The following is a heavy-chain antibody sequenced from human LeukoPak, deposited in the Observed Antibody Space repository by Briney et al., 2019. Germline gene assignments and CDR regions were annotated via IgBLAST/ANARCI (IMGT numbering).Heavy chain of an antibody. D-gene: IGHD6-13*01. Sequence: ASETLSLTCTVSGGSISSGSYYWSWIRQPAGKGLEWIGRIYTSGSTNYNPSLKSRVTISVDTSKNQFSLKLSSVTAAGTAVYYCARDPTAAAGTSWFDPWGQGTLVTVSS. CDR1: GGSISSGSYY. CDR3: ARDPTAAAGTSWFDP. CDR2: IYTSGST. J-gene: IGHJ5*02. V-gene: IGHV4-61*02.